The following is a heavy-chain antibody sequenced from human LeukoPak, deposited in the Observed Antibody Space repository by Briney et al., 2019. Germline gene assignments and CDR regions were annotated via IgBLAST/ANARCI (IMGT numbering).Heavy chain of an antibody. V-gene: IGHV3-7*01. Sequence: GGSLRLSCAASGFTFSSEWMIWVRQAPGKGLEWVANIKPDEGEKYYADSVKGRFTVSRDNAKNSLYLQMNNVRAEDTAVYYCVRYYTRQSWYFDLWGRGTLVTVSS. CDR1: GFTFSSEW. D-gene: IGHD3-10*01. CDR2: IKPDEGEK. J-gene: IGHJ2*01. CDR3: VRYYTRQSWYFDL.